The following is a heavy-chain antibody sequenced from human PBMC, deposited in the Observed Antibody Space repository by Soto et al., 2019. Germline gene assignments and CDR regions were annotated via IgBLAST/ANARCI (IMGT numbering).Heavy chain of an antibody. CDR3: TRTTGSLTGNWLDP. Sequence: QVQLQESGPGLVKPSGTLSLTCAVSGDSISSAYWWTWVRQPPGKGLEWIGEIFHSGSTNYNPSLKSRVTISIDKSKNQFSLNLTSVAAADTAVYFCTRTTGSLTGNWLDPWGQGALVTVSS. CDR2: IFHSGST. V-gene: IGHV4-4*02. D-gene: IGHD4-4*01. CDR1: GDSISSAYW. J-gene: IGHJ5*02.